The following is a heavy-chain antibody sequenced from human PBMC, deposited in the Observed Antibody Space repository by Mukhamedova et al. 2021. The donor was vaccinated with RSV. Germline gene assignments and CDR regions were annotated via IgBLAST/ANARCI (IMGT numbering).Heavy chain of an antibody. D-gene: IGHD2-15*01. CDR3: LRRYCSGGSCPSPFDY. CDR2: ISPSGSSA. Sequence: GKGPEYVSAISPSGSSAYYADSVKDRFTISRDNSNNMLYLQMSSLRVEDTAVYYCLRRYCSGGSCPSPFDYWGQGTLVTVSS. J-gene: IGHJ4*02. V-gene: IGHV3-64D*06.